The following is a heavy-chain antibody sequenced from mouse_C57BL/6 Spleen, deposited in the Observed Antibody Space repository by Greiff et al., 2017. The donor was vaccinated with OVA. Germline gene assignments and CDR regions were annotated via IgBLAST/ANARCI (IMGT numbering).Heavy chain of an antibody. J-gene: IGHJ2*01. D-gene: IGHD2-4*01. Sequence: QVQLKQPGAELVKPGASVKVSCKASGYTFTSYWMHWVKQRPGQGLEWIGRIHPSDSDPNYNQKFKGKATLTVDKSSSTAYMQLSSLTSEDSAVYYCAIGYDYDVDYFDYWGQGTTLTVSS. CDR3: AIGYDYDVDYFDY. CDR2: IHPSDSDP. CDR1: GYTFTSYW. V-gene: IGHV1-74*01.